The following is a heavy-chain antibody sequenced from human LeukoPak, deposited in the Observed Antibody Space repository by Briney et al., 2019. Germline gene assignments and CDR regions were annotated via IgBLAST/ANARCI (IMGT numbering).Heavy chain of an antibody. J-gene: IGHJ5*01. CDR1: GFTFDDYA. D-gene: IGHD5-12*01. CDR2: ITWDGGST. CDR3: VKDKYSDGFFDY. Sequence: GGSLRLSCAASGFTFDDYAMNWVRQRPGKGLEWVSLITWDGGSTYYADSVKGRFTISRDNNKDSLYLQMNSLRVDDTAFYYCVKDKYSDGFFDYWGHGTLVTVSS. V-gene: IGHV3-43D*03.